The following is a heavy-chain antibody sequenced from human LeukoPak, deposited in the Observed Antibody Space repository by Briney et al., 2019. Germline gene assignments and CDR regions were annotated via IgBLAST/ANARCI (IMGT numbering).Heavy chain of an antibody. CDR2: INPSGGST. CDR3: ARDRGAYCSSTSCYVDWFDP. CDR1: GYTFTSYY. V-gene: IGHV1-46*01. J-gene: IGHJ5*02. Sequence: ASVKVSCKASGYTFTSYYMHWVRQAPGQGLEWMGIINPSGGSTSYAQKFQGRVTMTRDMSTSTVYMELSSLRSEDTAVHYCARDRGAYCSSTSCYVDWFDPWGQGTLVTVSS. D-gene: IGHD2-2*01.